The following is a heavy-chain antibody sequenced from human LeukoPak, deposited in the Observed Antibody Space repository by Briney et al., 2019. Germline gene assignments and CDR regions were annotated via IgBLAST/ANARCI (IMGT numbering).Heavy chain of an antibody. CDR1: GFTFSSYV. V-gene: IGHV3-48*01. J-gene: IGHJ4*02. CDR3: ARGRVLTSHFDY. Sequence: GGSLRLSCAASGFTFSSYVMNWVRQAPGKGLEWVSYISSSGHTIYYADSVKGRFTISRDNSKNTLYLQMNSLRAEDTAVYYCARGRVLTSHFDYWGQGTLVTVSS. D-gene: IGHD3-16*01. CDR2: ISSSGHTI.